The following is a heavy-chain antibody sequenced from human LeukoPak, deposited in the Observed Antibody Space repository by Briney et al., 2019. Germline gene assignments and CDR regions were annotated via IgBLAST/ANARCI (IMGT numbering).Heavy chain of an antibody. CDR2: ISSSSSYI. D-gene: IGHD3-9*01. V-gene: IGHV3-21*01. Sequence: GGSLRLSCAASGFTFSSYSMNWVRQAPGKGLEWVSSISSSSSYIYYADSVKCRFTISRDNAKNSLYLQMNSLRAEDTAVYYCARDSDILTGYSADFDYWGQGTLVTVSS. CDR1: GFTFSSYS. CDR3: ARDSDILTGYSADFDY. J-gene: IGHJ4*02.